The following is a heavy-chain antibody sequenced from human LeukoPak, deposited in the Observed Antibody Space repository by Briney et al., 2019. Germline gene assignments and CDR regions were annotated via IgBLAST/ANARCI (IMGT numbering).Heavy chain of an antibody. CDR1: GYTFTDYY. Sequence: VKVSCKASGYTFTDYYIHWVRQAPGQGLEWMGWIDPNSGGTDCIQKFQDRVTVTRDTSISTTYMELSSLRSDDTAMFFCARALSAWYFDYWGQGTLVTVSS. CDR2: IDPNSGGT. D-gene: IGHD6-19*01. J-gene: IGHJ4*02. CDR3: ARALSAWYFDY. V-gene: IGHV1-2*02.